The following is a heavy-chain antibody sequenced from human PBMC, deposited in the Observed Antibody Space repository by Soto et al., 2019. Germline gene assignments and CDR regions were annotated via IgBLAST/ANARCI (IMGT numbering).Heavy chain of an antibody. Sequence: GGSLRLSCAASGFTFSGSAMHWVRQASGKGLEWVGRIRSKTNSYATAYAASVKGRFTISRDDSKDTAYLQMNSLKTEDTAVYYCTRDPRNYYDSIGSANWFDPWGQGTLVTVSS. CDR1: GFTFSGSA. D-gene: IGHD3-22*01. V-gene: IGHV3-73*01. J-gene: IGHJ5*02. CDR3: TRDPRNYYDSIGSANWFDP. CDR2: IRSKTNSYAT.